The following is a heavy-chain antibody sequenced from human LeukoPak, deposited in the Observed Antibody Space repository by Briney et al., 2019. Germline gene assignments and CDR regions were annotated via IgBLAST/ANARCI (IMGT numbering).Heavy chain of an antibody. V-gene: IGHV3-21*01. CDR1: GSTFSSYS. CDR2: ISSSSSYI. Sequence: PGGSLRLSCAASGSTFSSYSMNWVRQAPGKGLEWVSSISSSSSYIYYADSVKGRFTIPRDNAKNSLYLQMDSLRAEDTAVYYCARVIRVAVDAFDIWGQGAMVTVSS. CDR3: ARVIRVAVDAFDI. D-gene: IGHD2-15*01. J-gene: IGHJ3*02.